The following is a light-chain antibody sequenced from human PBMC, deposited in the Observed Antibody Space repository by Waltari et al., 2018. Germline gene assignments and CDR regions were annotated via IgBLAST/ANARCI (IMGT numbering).Light chain of an antibody. CDR2: KGI. J-gene: IGLJ3*02. Sequence: QTVVTQEPSLSVSPGGTVTLTCALSSGSVSSTSYPTWYQQTPGQPPRTLVYKGISRASGVPDRFSGPILGNTAALTITGAQADDESDYYCSMYMGSGVWVFGGGTKLTVL. V-gene: IGLV8-61*01. CDR1: SGSVSSTSY. CDR3: SMYMGSGVWV.